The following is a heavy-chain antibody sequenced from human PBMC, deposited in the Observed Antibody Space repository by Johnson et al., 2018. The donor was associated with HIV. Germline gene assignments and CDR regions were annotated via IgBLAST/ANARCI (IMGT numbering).Heavy chain of an antibody. J-gene: IGHJ3*02. CDR1: GFTFSNYA. V-gene: IGHV3-30*18. Sequence: QVQLVESGGGVVQPGKSLRLSCAASGFTFSNYAIHWVRQAPGKGLEWVAIVAYDGSKKYYADSVKGRFTISRDNSKNTLYLQMNSLRAEDTAVYYCAKGRWELLAGAFDIWGQGTTVTVSS. D-gene: IGHD1-26*01. CDR2: VAYDGSKK. CDR3: AKGRWELLAGAFDI.